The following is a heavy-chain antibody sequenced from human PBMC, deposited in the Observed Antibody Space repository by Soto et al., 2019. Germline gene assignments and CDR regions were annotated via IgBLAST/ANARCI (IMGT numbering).Heavy chain of an antibody. J-gene: IGHJ4*02. D-gene: IGHD3-10*01. Sequence: PGVSLRLSCAASGFTFSSYAMHWVRQAPGKGLEWVAVISYDGSNKYYADSVKGRFTISRDNSKNTLYLQMNSLRAEDTAVYYCARDVTMVRGGGFDYWGQGTLVTVSS. V-gene: IGHV3-30-3*01. CDR2: ISYDGSNK. CDR3: ARDVTMVRGGGFDY. CDR1: GFTFSSYA.